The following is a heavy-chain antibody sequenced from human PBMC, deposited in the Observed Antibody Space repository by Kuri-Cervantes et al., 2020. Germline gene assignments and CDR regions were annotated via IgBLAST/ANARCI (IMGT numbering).Heavy chain of an antibody. CDR1: DSSFDFYY. CDR3: ARSIAAAAFDY. D-gene: IGHD6-13*01. Sequence: SETLSLTCSVSDSSFDFYYWNWIRQTPGKGLEWIGSFYFSGKTDYNPSLKSRVTISVDTSKKQVSLNLTSVTAADTAVYYCARSIAAAAFDYWGPGNLVTVSS. J-gene: IGHJ4*02. CDR2: FYFSGKT. V-gene: IGHV4-59*05.